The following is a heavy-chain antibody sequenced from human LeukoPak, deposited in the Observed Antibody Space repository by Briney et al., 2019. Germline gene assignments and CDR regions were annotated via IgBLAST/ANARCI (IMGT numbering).Heavy chain of an antibody. CDR3: ARPGYSSSWSFDP. J-gene: IGHJ5*02. CDR1: GFTFSSYW. D-gene: IGHD6-13*01. V-gene: IGHV3-74*01. CDR2: INSDGSST. Sequence: PGGSLRLSCAASGFTFSSYWMHWVRQAPGEGLVWVSRINSDGSSTNYADSVKGRFTISRDNAKNTLYLQMNSLRAEDTAVYYCARPGYSSSWSFDPWGQGTLVTVSS.